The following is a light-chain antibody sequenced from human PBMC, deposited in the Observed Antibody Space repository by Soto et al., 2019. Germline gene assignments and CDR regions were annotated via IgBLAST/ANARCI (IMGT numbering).Light chain of an antibody. V-gene: IGKV1-39*01. J-gene: IGKJ5*01. Sequence: DIQMTQSPSSLSASVGDRVTITCRASQSISSYLNWYQQKQGKAPKLLIYATSSLQSGVPSRFSGSGSGTHFTLTISSLQHEDFATYYSQQSYSTPITFGQATRLEIK. CDR3: QQSYSTPIT. CDR2: ATS. CDR1: QSISSY.